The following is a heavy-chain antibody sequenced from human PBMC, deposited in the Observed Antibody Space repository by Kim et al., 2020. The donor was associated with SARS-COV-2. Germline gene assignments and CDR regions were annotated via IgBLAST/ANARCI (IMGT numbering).Heavy chain of an antibody. D-gene: IGHD3-10*01. CDR2: IKQDGSEK. Sequence: GGSLRLSCAASGFTFSSYWMSWVRQAPGKGLEWVANIKQDGSEKYYVDSVKGRFTISRDNAKNSLYLQMNSLRAEDTAVYYCARDLLIDYYGSGSEHRKDYYYYGMDVWGKGPRSPSPQ. CDR3: ARDLLIDYYGSGSEHRKDYYYYGMDV. J-gene: IGHJ6*01. CDR1: GFTFSSYW. V-gene: IGHV3-7*03.